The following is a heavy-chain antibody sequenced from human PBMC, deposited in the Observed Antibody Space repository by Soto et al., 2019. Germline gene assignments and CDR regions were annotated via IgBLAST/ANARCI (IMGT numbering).Heavy chain of an antibody. CDR3: ATDPPYYDFWSGYLN. CDR2: FDPEDGET. J-gene: IGHJ4*02. D-gene: IGHD3-3*01. CDR1: GYTLTELF. Sequence: ASVKVSCKVSGYTLTELFMHWVRQAPGKGLEWMGGFDPEDGETIYAQKFQGRVTMTEDTSTDTAYMELSSLRSEDTAVYYCATDPPYYDFWSGYLNWGQGTLVTVSS. V-gene: IGHV1-24*01.